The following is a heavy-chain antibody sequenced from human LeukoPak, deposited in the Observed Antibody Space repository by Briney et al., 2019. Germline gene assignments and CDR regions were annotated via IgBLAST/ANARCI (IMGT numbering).Heavy chain of an antibody. Sequence: SETLSLTCTVSGGSISSGGYYWSWIRQPPGKGLEWIGYIYHSGSTYYNPSLKSRVTISVDRSKNQFSLKLSSVTAADTAVYYCARDRGIVVVPAAIHYYMDVWGKGTTVTVSS. CDR3: ARDRGIVVVPAAIHYYMDV. V-gene: IGHV4-30-2*01. D-gene: IGHD2-2*01. CDR2: IYHSGST. J-gene: IGHJ6*03. CDR1: GGSISSGGYY.